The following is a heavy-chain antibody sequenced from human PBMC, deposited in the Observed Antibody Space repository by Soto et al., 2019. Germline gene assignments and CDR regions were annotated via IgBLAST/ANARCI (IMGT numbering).Heavy chain of an antibody. J-gene: IGHJ6*03. Sequence: GASVKVSCKVSGYTLTELSMHWVRQAPGKGLEWMGGFDPEDGETIYAQKFQGRVTMTEDTSTDTAYMELSSLGSEDTAVYYCATVTMVRGVFYYYYYMDVWGKGTTVTVSS. V-gene: IGHV1-24*01. CDR1: GYTLTELS. CDR3: ATVTMVRGVFYYYYYMDV. D-gene: IGHD3-10*01. CDR2: FDPEDGET.